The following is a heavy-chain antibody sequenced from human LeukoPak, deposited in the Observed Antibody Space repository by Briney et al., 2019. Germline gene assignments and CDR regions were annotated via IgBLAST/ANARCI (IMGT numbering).Heavy chain of an antibody. Sequence: SETLSLTCTVSGASFSSSNYYWGWIRQPPGKGLEWIGNIYYSESTYYNPSLKSQVTISLDTSKNQFSLKLSSVTAADTAVYYCARGHITIFGSWFDPWGQGTLVTVSS. CDR3: ARGHITIFGSWFDP. CDR1: GASFSSSNYY. V-gene: IGHV4-39*07. CDR2: IYYSEST. D-gene: IGHD3-3*01. J-gene: IGHJ5*02.